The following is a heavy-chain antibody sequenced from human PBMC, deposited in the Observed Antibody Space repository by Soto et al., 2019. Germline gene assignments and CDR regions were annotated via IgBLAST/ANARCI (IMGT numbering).Heavy chain of an antibody. CDR2: ISSTSIYI. CDR3: ARDANLVDS. CDR1: GLTFSDYR. J-gene: IGHJ4*02. D-gene: IGHD2-15*01. Sequence: EVQLVESGGGLAKRGGSLRLSCAASGLTFSDYRMTGVGRAPGKGLEWVSSISSTSIYIFYADSVKGRFTISRDNAKNSLYLQMNSLRAEDTAVYYCARDANLVDSWGQGTLVIVSS. V-gene: IGHV3-21*01.